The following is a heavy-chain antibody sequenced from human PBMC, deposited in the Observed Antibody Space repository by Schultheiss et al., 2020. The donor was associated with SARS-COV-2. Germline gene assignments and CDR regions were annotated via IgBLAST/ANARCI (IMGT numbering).Heavy chain of an antibody. CDR3: ARDLEADPWKRYGMDV. CDR2: IYTSGST. J-gene: IGHJ6*02. Sequence: SQTLSLTCTVSGGSISSYYWSWIRQPAGKGLEWIGRIYTSGSTNYNPSLKSRVTISVDTSKNQFSLKLSSVTAADTAVYYCARDLEADPWKRYGMDVWGQGTTVTVSS. V-gene: IGHV4-4*07. CDR1: GGSISSYY. D-gene: IGHD1-1*01.